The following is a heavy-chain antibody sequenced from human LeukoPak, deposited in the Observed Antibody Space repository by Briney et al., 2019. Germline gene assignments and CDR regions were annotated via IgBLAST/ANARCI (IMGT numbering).Heavy chain of an antibody. J-gene: IGHJ3*02. CDR1: GFTFNSYN. V-gene: IGHV3-48*02. CDR2: ISISESTI. Sequence: SGGSLRLSSAASGFTFNSYNMNWGRQGPGEGLEWVSYISISESTIYYADSVKGQYTISQDSANTSLFLQINSLRDEDTAVYYCARAYSRWSGRDAFDSWGRGTVVTVSS. D-gene: IGHD6-6*01. CDR3: ARAYSRWSGRDAFDS.